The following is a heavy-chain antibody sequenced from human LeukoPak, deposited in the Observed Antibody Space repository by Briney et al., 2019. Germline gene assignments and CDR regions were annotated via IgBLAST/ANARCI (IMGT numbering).Heavy chain of an antibody. D-gene: IGHD1-26*01. CDR1: GFTFSGSA. Sequence: GGSLKLSCAASGFTFSGSAIHWVRQVSGKGLEWVGPIRTKANSYATAYGASVKGRFTISRDDSKNTAYLQMNSLKFDDTAVYYCVRRDERSGSYWGNAFDIWGQGTMVSVSS. V-gene: IGHV3-73*01. CDR3: VRRDERSGSYWGNAFDI. J-gene: IGHJ3*02. CDR2: IRTKANSYAT.